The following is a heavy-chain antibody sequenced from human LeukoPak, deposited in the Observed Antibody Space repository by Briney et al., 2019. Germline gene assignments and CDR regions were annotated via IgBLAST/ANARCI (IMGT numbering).Heavy chain of an antibody. CDR3: ARGWLAETTVVTPYNY. CDR1: GYTFTSYD. J-gene: IGHJ4*02. Sequence: ASVKVSCKASGYTFTSYDIDWVRQATGQGLEWMGWMSPNSGNTGYAQKFQGRVTITAVESMRTAYMELSSLRSEDTGVYYCARGWLAETTVVTPYNYWGQGTLVTVSS. D-gene: IGHD4-23*01. V-gene: IGHV1-8*01. CDR2: MSPNSGNT.